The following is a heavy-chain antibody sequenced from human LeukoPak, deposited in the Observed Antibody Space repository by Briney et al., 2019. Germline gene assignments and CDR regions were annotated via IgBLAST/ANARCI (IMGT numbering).Heavy chain of an antibody. CDR2: IWFDGSDK. Sequence: PGGSLRLSCAASGFSFSNYDMHWVRQAPGKGLEWVAIIWFDGSDKYYGDSVKGRFTISRDNSKNTLYLQMNSLRVEDTAVYYRARDLNREDFDYWGQGTLVAVSS. CDR1: GFSFSNYD. D-gene: IGHD1-14*01. V-gene: IGHV3-33*01. J-gene: IGHJ4*02. CDR3: ARDLNREDFDY.